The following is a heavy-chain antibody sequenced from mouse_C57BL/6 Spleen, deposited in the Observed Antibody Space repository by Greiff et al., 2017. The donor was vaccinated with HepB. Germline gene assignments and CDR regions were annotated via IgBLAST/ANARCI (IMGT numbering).Heavy chain of an antibody. J-gene: IGHJ1*03. CDR3: ARGYYGSNPYWYFDV. CDR2: IYPGDGDT. Sequence: QVQLQQSGPELVKPGASVKISCKASGYAFSSSWMNWVKQRPGKGLEWIGRIYPGDGDTNYNGKFKGKATLTADKSSSTAYMQLSSLTSEDSAVYFCARGYYGSNPYWYFDVWGTGTTVTVSS. CDR1: GYAFSSSW. D-gene: IGHD1-1*01. V-gene: IGHV1-82*01.